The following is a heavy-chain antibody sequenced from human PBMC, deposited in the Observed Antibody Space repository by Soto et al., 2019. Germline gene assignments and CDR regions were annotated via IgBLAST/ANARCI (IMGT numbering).Heavy chain of an antibody. V-gene: IGHV1-24*01. CDR2: FDPEDGET. D-gene: IGHD3-10*01. Sequence: GASVKVSCKVSGYTLTELSMHWVRQAPGKGLEWMGGFDPEDGETIYAQKFQGRVTMTEDTSTDTAYMELSSLRSEDTAVYYCATLGMVGEKKIFYYSYYMAVWGKGTTVPVSS. CDR3: ATLGMVGEKKIFYYSYYMAV. CDR1: GYTLTELS. J-gene: IGHJ6*03.